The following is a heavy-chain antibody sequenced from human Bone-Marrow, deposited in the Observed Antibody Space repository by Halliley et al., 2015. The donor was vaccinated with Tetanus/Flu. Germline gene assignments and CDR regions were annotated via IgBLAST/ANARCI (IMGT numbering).Heavy chain of an antibody. CDR2: VLYDEDKQ. D-gene: IGHD2-2*01. CDR3: ARSQLLFPHWCFDL. Sequence: WGANVLYDEDKQYFTDSVQGRLTISRANSKNPVYLQMNGLRGEATAVYYCARSQLLFPHWCFDLWGRGTLVSVSS. V-gene: IGHV3-33*01. J-gene: IGHJ2*01.